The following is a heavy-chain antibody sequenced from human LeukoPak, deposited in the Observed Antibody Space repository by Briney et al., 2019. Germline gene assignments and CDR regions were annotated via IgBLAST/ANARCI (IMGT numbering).Heavy chain of an antibody. D-gene: IGHD2-15*01. J-gene: IGHJ6*03. V-gene: IGHV4-61*02. CDR1: SGSISSSNYY. Sequence: SETLSLTCTVSSGSISSSNYYWSWIRQPAGKGLEWIGRISTIGITNYNPSLNSRVTISIDTSKNQFSLKLSSVTAADTAVYYCARDGCGGSCFHYYYYYMDVWGKGTTVTISS. CDR2: ISTIGIT. CDR3: ARDGCGGSCFHYYYYYMDV.